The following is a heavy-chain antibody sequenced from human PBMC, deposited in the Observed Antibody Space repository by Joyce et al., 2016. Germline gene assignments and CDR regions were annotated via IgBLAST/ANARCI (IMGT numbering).Heavy chain of an antibody. CDR3: ARGDMVGRLVIEGIPRYSLDN. CDR1: DWTFSAFY. Sequence: QVRLQQWGVGMLKPSETLSLTCAVYDWTFSAFYWTWLRQTPGKGLEWIGEISQSGSPTYPRYRPCLKSRDTKSEDTTKNQIFLNMNSVTAADTAVYYCARGDMVGRLVIEGIPRYSLDNWGQGTLVTVSP. J-gene: IGHJ4*02. CDR2: ISQSGSP. D-gene: IGHD2-21*01. V-gene: IGHV4-34*02.